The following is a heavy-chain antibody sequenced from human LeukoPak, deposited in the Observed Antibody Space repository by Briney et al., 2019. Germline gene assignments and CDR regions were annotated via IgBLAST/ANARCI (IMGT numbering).Heavy chain of an antibody. CDR1: GFMFGSFS. V-gene: IGHV3-21*01. Sequence: PEGSLRLSCAASGFMFGSFSMNWVRQAPGRGLEWVSSISSSGSVTYYADSVKGRFTVSKDNARNSLHLQMNNLAVEDTATYFCARGQPDSGGHYYSWYFDYWGQGTPVTVSS. J-gene: IGHJ4*02. CDR3: ARGQPDSGGHYYSWYFDY. CDR2: ISSSGSVT. D-gene: IGHD3-22*01.